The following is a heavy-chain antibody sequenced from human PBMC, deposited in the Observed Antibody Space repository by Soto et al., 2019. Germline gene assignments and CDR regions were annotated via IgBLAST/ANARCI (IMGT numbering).Heavy chain of an antibody. J-gene: IGHJ4*02. CDR2: ISGSGGST. D-gene: IGHD3-22*01. CDR1: GFTFSSYA. Sequence: GGSLRLSCAASGFTFSSYAMSWVRQAPGKGLEWVSAISGSGGSTYYADSVKGRFTISRDNSKNTLYLQMNSLRAEDTAVYYCAKDRVKALYDSRGYYYFDYWGQGTLVTVSS. CDR3: AKDRVKALYDSRGYYYFDY. V-gene: IGHV3-23*01.